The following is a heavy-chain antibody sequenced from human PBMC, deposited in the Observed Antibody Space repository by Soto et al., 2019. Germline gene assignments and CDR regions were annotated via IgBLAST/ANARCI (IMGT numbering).Heavy chain of an antibody. V-gene: IGHV2-70*12. J-gene: IGHJ4*02. CDR1: GFSLSTSGMS. D-gene: IGHD3-3*02. CDR3: THSISFLMDLDY. CDR2: IDWDDDK. Sequence: SGPTLVNPTQTLTLTCTFSGFSLSTSGMSVSWIRQPPGKALEWLAHIDWDDDKYYSTSLETRLTISKDTSKNQVVLTMTNMEPVDPATYYCTHSISFLMDLDYWGQGTLVTVSS.